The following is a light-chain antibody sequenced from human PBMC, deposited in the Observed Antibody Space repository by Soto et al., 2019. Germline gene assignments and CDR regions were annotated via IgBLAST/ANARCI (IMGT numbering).Light chain of an antibody. V-gene: IGKV3-20*01. J-gene: IGKJ1*01. CDR3: LQHDTYPRT. CDR1: QSVSSSY. CDR2: GAS. Sequence: EIAFTQSPCTLSLSPGERATLSCRASQSVSSSYLAWYQQKPGQAPRLLIYGASSRATGIPDRFSGSGSGTDFTLTITSLQPEDFATYYCLQHDTYPRTFGQGTKVDIK.